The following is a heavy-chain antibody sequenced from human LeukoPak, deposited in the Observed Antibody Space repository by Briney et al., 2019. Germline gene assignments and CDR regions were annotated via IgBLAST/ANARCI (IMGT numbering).Heavy chain of an antibody. CDR1: GGSISSSSYY. J-gene: IGHJ4*02. CDR2: IYYSVST. V-gene: IGHV4-39*07. CDR3: ARDRFDYCSSNSCYDSFDY. D-gene: IGHD2-2*01. Sequence: KPSETLSLTCTVSGGSISSSSYYWGWIRQPPGKGLEWIGSIYYSVSTYYNPSLKIRFTISVDTSKNQFSLKLSSVPAADTAVYYCARDRFDYCSSNSCYDSFDYWGQGTLVTVSS.